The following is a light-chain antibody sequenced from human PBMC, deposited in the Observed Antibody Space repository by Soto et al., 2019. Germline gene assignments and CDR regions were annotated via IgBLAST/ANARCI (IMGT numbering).Light chain of an antibody. Sequence: QSALTQPRSVSGSPGQSVTISCTGTSSDVGGYNYVSWYQQHPGKAPKLMIYDVGKRPSGVPDRFSGSKSGNTASLTISGLQAEDEADYYCCSFAGSYTFDVVFGGGTKVTVL. V-gene: IGLV2-11*01. J-gene: IGLJ2*01. CDR3: CSFAGSYTFDVV. CDR1: SSDVGGYNY. CDR2: DVG.